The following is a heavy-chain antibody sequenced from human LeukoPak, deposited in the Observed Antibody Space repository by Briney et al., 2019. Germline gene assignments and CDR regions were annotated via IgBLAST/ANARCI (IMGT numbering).Heavy chain of an antibody. Sequence: SETLSLTCTVSGGSISSLYWSWIRQPPGKGLEWIGSMYNSGSTNYNPSHKSRVTISVDTSKNQFSLKLSSVTAADTAVYYCARAGGYSGYDYDYWGQGTLVTVSS. D-gene: IGHD5-12*01. CDR3: ARAGGYSGYDYDY. CDR2: MYNSGST. CDR1: GGSISSLY. J-gene: IGHJ4*02. V-gene: IGHV4-59*11.